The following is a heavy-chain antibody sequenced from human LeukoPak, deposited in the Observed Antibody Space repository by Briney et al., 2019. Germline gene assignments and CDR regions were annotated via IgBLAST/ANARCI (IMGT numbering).Heavy chain of an antibody. CDR3: ATAGYDSSGYYENGAFDI. V-gene: IGHV4-30-4*01. J-gene: IGHJ3*02. CDR1: GGSISSGSYY. Sequence: SQTLSLTCTVSGGSISSGSYYWSWIRQPPGKGLEWIGYIYYSGSTYYNPSLKSRVTISVDTSKNQFSLKLSSVTAADTAVYYCATAGYDSSGYYENGAFDIWGQGTMVTVSS. CDR2: IYYSGST. D-gene: IGHD3-22*01.